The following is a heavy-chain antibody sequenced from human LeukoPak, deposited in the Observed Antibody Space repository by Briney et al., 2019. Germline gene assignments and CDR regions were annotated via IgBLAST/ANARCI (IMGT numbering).Heavy chain of an antibody. CDR3: ARGQGVTTVMNWFDP. CDR2: INHSGST. J-gene: IGHJ5*02. Sequence: SETLSLTCAVYGGSFSGYYWSWIRQPPGKGLEWIGEINHSGSTNYNPSLKSRVTISVDTSKNQFSLKLSSVTAADTAVYYCARGQGVTTVMNWFDPWGQGTLVTVSS. D-gene: IGHD4-11*01. CDR1: GGSFSGYY. V-gene: IGHV4-34*01.